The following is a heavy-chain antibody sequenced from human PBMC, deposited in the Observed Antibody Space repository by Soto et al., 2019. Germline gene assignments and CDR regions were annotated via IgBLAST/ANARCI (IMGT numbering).Heavy chain of an antibody. V-gene: IGHV1-8*01. CDR2: MNPNSGNT. CDR3: ARPRGGYRYWWFDP. J-gene: IGHJ5*02. D-gene: IGHD6-25*01. CDR1: GYTFTSYD. Sequence: ASVKVSCKASGYTFTSYDINWVRQATGQGLEWMGWMNPNSGNTGYAQKFQGRVTMTRNTSISTAYMELSSLRSEDTAVYYCARPRGGYRYWWFDPWGQGTLVTVSS.